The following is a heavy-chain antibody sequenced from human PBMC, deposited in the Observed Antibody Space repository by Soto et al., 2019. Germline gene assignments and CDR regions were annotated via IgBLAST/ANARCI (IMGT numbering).Heavy chain of an antibody. D-gene: IGHD5-12*01. Sequence: EVLLLESGGGLVQPGGYLRLSCAASGFTFNTFAMTWVRQAPGRGLEWVSRINKSGGSRYYADSVKGRFTVSRDNSNNTLYLQMNSLRAEDTAIYFCAKGAEMPTIPFDYWGQGAQVTVSS. CDR1: GFTFNTFA. J-gene: IGHJ4*02. CDR2: INKSGGSR. CDR3: AKGAEMPTIPFDY. V-gene: IGHV3-23*01.